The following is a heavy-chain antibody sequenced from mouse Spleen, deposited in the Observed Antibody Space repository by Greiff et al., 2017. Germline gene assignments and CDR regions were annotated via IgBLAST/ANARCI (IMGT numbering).Heavy chain of an antibody. D-gene: IGHD1-1*01. CDR1: GYTFTSYW. Sequence: VQLQQSGAELAKPGASVKLSCKASGYTFTSYWMHWVKQRPGQGLEWIGYINPSSGYTKYNQKFKDKATLTADKSSSTAYMQLSSLTYEDSAVYYCAREDLLLRYRFDYWGQGTTLTVSS. J-gene: IGHJ2*01. CDR2: INPSSGYT. CDR3: AREDLLLRYRFDY. V-gene: IGHV1-7*01.